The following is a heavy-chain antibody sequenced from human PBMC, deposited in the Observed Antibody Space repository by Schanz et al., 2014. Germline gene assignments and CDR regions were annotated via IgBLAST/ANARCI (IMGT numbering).Heavy chain of an antibody. D-gene: IGHD2-2*01. Sequence: VQSVHSGTEVQKLGASVKVSCQTSGYTFTAYGINWVRQAPGQGLEWMGRIIPILGIATYAQKFQGRLTITADKSTSTAYMELSSLRYEDTALYYCARGTMPGTFDIWGQGTMVTVSS. V-gene: IGHV1-69*09. CDR3: ARGTMPGTFDI. J-gene: IGHJ3*02. CDR1: GYTFTAYG. CDR2: IIPILGIA.